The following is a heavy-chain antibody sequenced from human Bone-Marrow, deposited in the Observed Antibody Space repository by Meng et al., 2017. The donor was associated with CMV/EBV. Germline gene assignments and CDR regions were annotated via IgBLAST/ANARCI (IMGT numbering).Heavy chain of an antibody. J-gene: IGHJ4*02. V-gene: IGHV1-2*02. CDR3: ARVGSIVGALY. D-gene: IGHD1-26*01. Sequence: ASVKVSCKASGYTFTGYYMHWVRQAPGQGLEWMGWINPNSGGTSYAQKFQGRVTMTRDTSISTAYMELSRLRSDDTAVYYCARVGSIVGALYWGQGTLVTVSS. CDR1: GYTFTGYY. CDR2: INPNSGGT.